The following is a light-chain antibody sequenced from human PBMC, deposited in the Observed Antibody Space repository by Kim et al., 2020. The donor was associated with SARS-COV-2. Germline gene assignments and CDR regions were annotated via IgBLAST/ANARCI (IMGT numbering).Light chain of an antibody. CDR3: QQYHGYPMYT. V-gene: IGKV1-5*03. CDR1: QSIGNW. J-gene: IGKJ2*01. CDR2: KAY. Sequence: GDRVALSCRASQSIGNWLSSYHQKPRKAPQLLMYKAYFIGRTSPPKCRGSGSGTEFSLSINGLQPHDFATYYCQQYHGYPMYTFGQGTKVDIK.